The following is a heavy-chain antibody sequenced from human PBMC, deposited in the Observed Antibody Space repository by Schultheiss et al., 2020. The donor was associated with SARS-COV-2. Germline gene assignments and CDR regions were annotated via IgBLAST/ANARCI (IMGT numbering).Heavy chain of an antibody. Sequence: GESLKISCAASGFTFSSYSMNWVRQAPGKGLEWVSYISSSSSTIYYADSVKGRFTISRDNSKNTLYLQMNSLRAEDTAVYYCARDRGYCSSTSCYKDLGWFDPWGQGTLVTVSS. V-gene: IGHV3-48*01. J-gene: IGHJ5*02. CDR1: GFTFSSYS. CDR2: ISSSSSTI. D-gene: IGHD2-2*02. CDR3: ARDRGYCSSTSCYKDLGWFDP.